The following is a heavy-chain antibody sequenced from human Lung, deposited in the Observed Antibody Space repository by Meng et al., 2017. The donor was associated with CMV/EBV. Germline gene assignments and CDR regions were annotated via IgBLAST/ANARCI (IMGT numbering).Heavy chain of an antibody. J-gene: IGHJ4*02. CDR3: ASFPPPGKQWLVTDY. D-gene: IGHD6-19*01. CDR2: IYHSGST. CDR1: GGSIGSSNG. Sequence: QVQLQESGPGPGRPSRSLSLPVSVAGGSIGSSNGWSWVRQPPGKGLEWIGEIYHSGSTNYNPSLKSRVTISVDKSKNQFSLTLSSVTAADTAVYYCASFPPPGKQWLVTDYWGQGTLVTVSS. V-gene: IGHV4-4*02.